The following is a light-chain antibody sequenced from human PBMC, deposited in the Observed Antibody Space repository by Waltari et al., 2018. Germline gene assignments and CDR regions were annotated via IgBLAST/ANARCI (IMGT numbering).Light chain of an antibody. CDR3: CSFAGNYTLL. Sequence: QSALTQPRSVSGSPGQSVTLSCPGTSSDVGGYDYASWYQQHPGKAPKLIISDVHKRPSGVSDRFSGSKSGNTASLTISGLQIDDEATYYCCSFAGNYTLLFGGGTNLTVL. CDR1: SSDVGGYDY. V-gene: IGLV2-11*01. J-gene: IGLJ2*01. CDR2: DVH.